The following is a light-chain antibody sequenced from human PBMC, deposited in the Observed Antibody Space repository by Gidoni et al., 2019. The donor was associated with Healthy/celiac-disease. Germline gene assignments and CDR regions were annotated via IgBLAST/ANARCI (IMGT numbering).Light chain of an antibody. CDR1: QSVSSY. V-gene: IGKV3-11*01. Sequence: EIALTQSPATLSLSPGERPTLSRRASQSVSSYLAWYQQKPGQAPRLLIYDASNRATGIPARFSGSGSGTDFTLTISSLEPEDFAVYYCQQRSNWPPWTFGQGTKVEIK. J-gene: IGKJ1*01. CDR2: DAS. CDR3: QQRSNWPPWT.